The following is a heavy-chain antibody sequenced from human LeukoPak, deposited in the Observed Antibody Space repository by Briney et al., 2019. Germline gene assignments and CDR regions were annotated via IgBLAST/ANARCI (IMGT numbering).Heavy chain of an antibody. V-gene: IGHV4-34*01. D-gene: IGHD3-22*01. CDR1: GGSFSGYY. Sequence: KPSETLSLTCAVYGGSFSGYYWSWIRQPPGKGLEWMGEINHSGSTNYNPSLKSRVTISVDTSKNQFSLKLSSVTAADTAVYYCARGSGSLADYYDSSGYYSVSDAFDIWGQGTMVTVSS. J-gene: IGHJ3*02. CDR3: ARGSGSLADYYDSSGYYSVSDAFDI. CDR2: INHSGST.